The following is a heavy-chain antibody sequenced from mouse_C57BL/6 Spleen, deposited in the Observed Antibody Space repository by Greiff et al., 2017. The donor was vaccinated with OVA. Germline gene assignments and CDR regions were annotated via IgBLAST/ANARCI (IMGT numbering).Heavy chain of an antibody. CDR1: EYEFPSHD. CDR2: INSDGGST. Sequence: DVKLVESGGGLVQPGASLKLSCESNEYEFPSHDMSWVRKTPEKRLELVAAINSDGGSTYYPDTMERRFIISRDNTKKTLYLQMSSLRSEDTALYYCARRIGNGAMDYWGQGTSVTVSS. V-gene: IGHV5-2*03. D-gene: IGHD2-1*01. CDR3: ARRIGNGAMDY. J-gene: IGHJ4*01.